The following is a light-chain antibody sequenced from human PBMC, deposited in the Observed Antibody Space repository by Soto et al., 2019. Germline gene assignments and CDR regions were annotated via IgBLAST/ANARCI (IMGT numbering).Light chain of an antibody. CDR1: ESVSSN. CDR2: GAS. V-gene: IGKV3-15*01. CDR3: QQYNNLPLT. J-gene: IGKJ4*01. Sequence: EIVMTQSPATLSVSPGERATLSCRASESVSSNLAWYPHKPGQAPSLLMFGASPRATGIPPRFSGSEAGTEFTLTISSLQSEDFEVYYCQQYNNLPLTFGGGTKVEIK.